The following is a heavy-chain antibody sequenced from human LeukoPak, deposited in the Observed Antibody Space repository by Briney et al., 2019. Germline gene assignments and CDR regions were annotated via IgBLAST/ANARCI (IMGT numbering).Heavy chain of an antibody. CDR2: INPNSGDT. CDR3: ARSAEHCNNGVCFTDYYMDV. J-gene: IGHJ6*03. D-gene: IGHD2-8*01. Sequence: GASVKVSCKASGYTFSGSYIHWVRQAPGQGLEWMGRINPNSGDTNYAQKFQGRVTMTRDTSISTAYMELGSLTSDDTAVYFCARSAEHCNNGVCFTDYYMDVWGKGTTVTVSS. V-gene: IGHV1-2*06. CDR1: GYTFSGSY.